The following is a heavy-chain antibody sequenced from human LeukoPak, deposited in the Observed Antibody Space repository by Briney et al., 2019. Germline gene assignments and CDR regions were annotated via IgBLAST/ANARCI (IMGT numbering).Heavy chain of an antibody. V-gene: IGHV3-21*01. CDR2: ISSSSSYI. CDR1: GFTFSSYS. CDR3: ASEIMVTFGGVIATDS. D-gene: IGHD3-16*02. J-gene: IGHJ4*02. Sequence: GRSLRLSCAASGFTFSSYSMNWVRQAPGKGLEWGSSISSSSSYIYYADSVKGRFTISRDNAKNSLYLQMNSLRAQDTPVYYSASEIMVTFGGVIATDSWGAGNLVTVSS.